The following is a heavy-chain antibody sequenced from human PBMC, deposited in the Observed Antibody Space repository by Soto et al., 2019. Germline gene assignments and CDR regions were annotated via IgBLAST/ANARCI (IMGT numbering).Heavy chain of an antibody. D-gene: IGHD6-19*01. CDR2: PRNKANRYTT. Sequence: EVQLVESGGGLVQPGGSLRLSCAASGFTFSDHYLDWVRQAPGKGLEWVGRPRNKANRYTTDYAASVKGRFTISRDDSKNSLYLQMNSLKTEDTAVYYCARVRAVAGTGYFDYWGQGTLVTVSS. CDR3: ARVRAVAGTGYFDY. CDR1: GFTFSDHY. J-gene: IGHJ4*02. V-gene: IGHV3-72*01.